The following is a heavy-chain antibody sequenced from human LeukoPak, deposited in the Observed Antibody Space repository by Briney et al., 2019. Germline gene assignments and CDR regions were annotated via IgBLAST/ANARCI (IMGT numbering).Heavy chain of an antibody. J-gene: IGHJ4*02. CDR2: INHSGST. CDR1: GGSFSGYY. D-gene: IGHD2-2*01. CDR3: AGGPSKYQLLLGRPFDY. V-gene: IGHV4-34*01. Sequence: SETLSLTCAVYGGSFSGYYWSWIRQPPGKGLEWIGEINHSGSTNYNPSLKSRVTISVDTSKNQFSLKLSSVTAADTAVYYCAGGPSKYQLLLGRPFDYWGQGTLVTVSS.